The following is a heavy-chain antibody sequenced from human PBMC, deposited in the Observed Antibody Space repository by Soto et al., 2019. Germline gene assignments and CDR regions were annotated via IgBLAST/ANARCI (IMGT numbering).Heavy chain of an antibody. D-gene: IGHD2-2*02. J-gene: IGHJ5*02. V-gene: IGHV1-18*01. CDR2: ISAYNGNT. CDR1: GYTFSSYG. CDR3: ARVLGVVVPAAIFIFENWFDP. Sequence: ASVTVSCQASGYTFSSYGISWVRQAPGQGLEWMGWISAYNGNTNYAQKLQGRVTMTTDTSTSTAYMELRSLRSDDTAVYYCARVLGVVVPAAIFIFENWFDPWGQGTLVTVSS.